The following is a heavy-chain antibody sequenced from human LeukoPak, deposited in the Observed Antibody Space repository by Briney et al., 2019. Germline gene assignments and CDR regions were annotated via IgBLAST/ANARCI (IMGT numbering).Heavy chain of an antibody. D-gene: IGHD1-26*01. CDR3: ARDLGWLLPFDY. CDR2: ISYDGSIK. V-gene: IGHV3-30*03. Sequence: GKSLRLSCAASGFTFSSYGMHWVRQAPGKGLEWVSVISYDGSIKYYADPVKGRFTISRDNSKNTLYLQMNSLRAEDTAVYHCARDLGWLLPFDYWGQGTLVTVS. CDR1: GFTFSSYG. J-gene: IGHJ4*02.